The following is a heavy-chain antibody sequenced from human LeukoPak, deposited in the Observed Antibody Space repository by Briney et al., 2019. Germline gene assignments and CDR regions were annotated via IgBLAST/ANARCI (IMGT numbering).Heavy chain of an antibody. D-gene: IGHD1-26*01. V-gene: IGHV1-3*01. CDR1: GYTFTSYA. J-gene: IGHJ4*02. CDR3: ARVGATLYDYFDN. CDR2: INAGNGNT. Sequence: ASVKVSCKASGYTFTSYAMHWVRQAPGQRLEWMGWINAGNGNTKYSQKFQGRVTMTRDTSTTTVYMELSSLRSEDTAVYYCARVGATLYDYFDNWGQGTLVTVSS.